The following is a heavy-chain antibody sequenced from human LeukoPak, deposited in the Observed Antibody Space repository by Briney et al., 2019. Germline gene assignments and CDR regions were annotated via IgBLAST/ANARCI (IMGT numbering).Heavy chain of an antibody. Sequence: GGSLRLSCEVSGLTFSSQTMHWLRQAPGKGLEWVAVISQDGNIKKKADSVEGRFTISRDNSKNTLYLRMDSLRVEDTGVYYCTRDGGATTDFDYWGQGTLVTVSS. V-gene: IGHV3-30-3*01. CDR1: GLTFSSQT. D-gene: IGHD3-16*01. CDR2: ISQDGNIK. J-gene: IGHJ4*02. CDR3: TRDGGATTDFDY.